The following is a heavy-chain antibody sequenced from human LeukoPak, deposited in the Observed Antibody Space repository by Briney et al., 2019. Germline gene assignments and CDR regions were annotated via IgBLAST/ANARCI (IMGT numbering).Heavy chain of an antibody. J-gene: IGHJ4*02. V-gene: IGHV5-51*01. CDR3: ATRLSGYYVYYFDY. CDR2: IYPGDSDT. D-gene: IGHD3-22*01. Sequence: GGALKISLKGSGCGFTRYWIGWVRQVPGKGVGGMGLIYPGDSDTRYNPSFQGQVTLSAENSIPTAYLQSSSLRASDTAMYYCATRLSGYYVYYFDYWGQGTLVTVSS. CDR1: GCGFTRYW.